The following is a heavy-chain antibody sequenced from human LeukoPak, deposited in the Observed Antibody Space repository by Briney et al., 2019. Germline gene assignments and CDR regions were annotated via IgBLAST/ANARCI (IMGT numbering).Heavy chain of an antibody. V-gene: IGHV1-2*04. J-gene: IGHJ3*02. Sequence: ASVKVSCKASGYTFTGYYMHWVRQAPGQGLEWMGWTNPNSGGTNYAQKFQGWVTMTRDTSISTAYMELSRLRSDDTAVYYCAREKGFSFHHDAFDIWGQGTMVTVSS. D-gene: IGHD2/OR15-2a*01. CDR1: GYTFTGYY. CDR2: TNPNSGGT. CDR3: AREKGFSFHHDAFDI.